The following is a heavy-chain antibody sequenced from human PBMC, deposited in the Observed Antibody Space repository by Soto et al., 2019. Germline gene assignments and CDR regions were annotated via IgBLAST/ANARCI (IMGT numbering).Heavy chain of an antibody. J-gene: IGHJ3*02. Sequence: QVQLVQSGAEVKKPGSSVKVSCKASGGTFSSYAISWVRQAPGQGLEWMGGIIPIFGTANYAQKFQGRVTSTADESTSTAYMELSSLRSEDTAVYYCARWVLTAEKYSSSSGRAFDIWGQGTMVTVSS. CDR3: ARWVLTAEKYSSSSGRAFDI. D-gene: IGHD6-6*01. V-gene: IGHV1-69*01. CDR1: GGTFSSYA. CDR2: IIPIFGTA.